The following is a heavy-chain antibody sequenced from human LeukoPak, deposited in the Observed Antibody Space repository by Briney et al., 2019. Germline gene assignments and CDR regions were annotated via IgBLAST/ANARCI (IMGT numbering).Heavy chain of an antibody. D-gene: IGHD5-24*01. J-gene: IGHJ3*01. CDR1: GYSFTSNW. V-gene: IGHV5-51*01. CDR3: ASHQRDCYKNSPWVFVL. CDR2: IYPGDSDP. Sequence: SLKIPCKGSGYSFTSNWFVWVRRMPGKGRVWMGIIYPGDSDPRYSPSFHGQATISADKTNTTAHLQESSLTASATSLYYCASHQRDCYKNSPWVFVLWGQGTSVTVFS.